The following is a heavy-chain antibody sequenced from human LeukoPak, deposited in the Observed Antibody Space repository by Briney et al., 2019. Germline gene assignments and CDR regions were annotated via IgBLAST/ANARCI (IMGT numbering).Heavy chain of an antibody. CDR1: GYTFTCYY. D-gene: IGHD3-10*01. V-gene: IGHV1-2*02. Sequence: ASVKVSCKASGYTFTCYYMHWVRQAPGQGLEWMGWINPNSGGTNYAQKFQGRVTMTRDTSISTAYMELSRLRSDDTAVYYCASCPRYYYGSGSLFCWGQGTLVTVSS. CDR2: INPNSGGT. CDR3: ASCPRYYYGSGSLFC. J-gene: IGHJ4*02.